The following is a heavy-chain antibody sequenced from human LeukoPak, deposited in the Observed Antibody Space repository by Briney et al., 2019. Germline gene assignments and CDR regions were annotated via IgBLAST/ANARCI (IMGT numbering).Heavy chain of an antibody. D-gene: IGHD4-17*01. Sequence: KSSETLSLTCAVYGGSFSGCYWSWIRQPPGKGLEWIGEINHSGSTNYNPSLKSRVTISVDTSKNQFSLKLSSVTAADTAVYYCARGTTYFDYWGQGTLVTVSS. CDR1: GGSFSGCY. CDR3: ARGTTYFDY. J-gene: IGHJ4*02. V-gene: IGHV4-34*01. CDR2: INHSGST.